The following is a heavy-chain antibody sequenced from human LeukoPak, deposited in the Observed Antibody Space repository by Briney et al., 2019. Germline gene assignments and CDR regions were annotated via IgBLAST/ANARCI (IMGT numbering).Heavy chain of an antibody. D-gene: IGHD3-22*01. CDR1: GGSFSGYY. Sequence: SETLSLTCAVYGGSFSGYYWSWIRQPPGKGLEWIGEINHSGGTNYNPSLQSRVTISVDTSKNQFSLKPSSVTAADTAVYYCARGRSGYYSRGGELDYWGQGTLVTVSS. CDR2: INHSGGT. J-gene: IGHJ4*02. V-gene: IGHV4-34*01. CDR3: ARGRSGYYSRGGELDY.